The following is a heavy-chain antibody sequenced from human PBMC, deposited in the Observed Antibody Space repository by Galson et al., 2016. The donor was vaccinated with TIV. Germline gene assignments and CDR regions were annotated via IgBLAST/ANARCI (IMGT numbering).Heavy chain of an antibody. J-gene: IGHJ4*02. D-gene: IGHD5-24*01. CDR3: AKSLFHTIDFGGLTVIFDH. CDR2: ISGSGGQT. V-gene: IGHV3-23*01. CDR1: GFDFNALA. Sequence: SLRLSCAASGFDFNALAMSWVRQVPGKGLQWVASISGSGGQTHYGDSVRGRFIFSRDDSKNTVYLRMNNVRVDDTAVYYCAKSLFHTIDFGGLTVIFDHWGQGALVTVSS.